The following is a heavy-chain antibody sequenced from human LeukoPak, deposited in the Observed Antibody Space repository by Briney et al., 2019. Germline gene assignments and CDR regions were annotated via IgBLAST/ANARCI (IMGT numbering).Heavy chain of an antibody. Sequence: SETLSLTCTVSGGSISSYYWSWIRQPPGKGLEWIGYIYYSGSTSYNPSLKSRVTISVDTSKNQFSLKLSSVTAADTAVYYCASGSGSYGSIDYWGQGTLVTVSS. J-gene: IGHJ4*02. CDR3: ASGSGSYGSIDY. CDR1: GGSISSYY. D-gene: IGHD3-10*01. V-gene: IGHV4-59*08. CDR2: IYYSGST.